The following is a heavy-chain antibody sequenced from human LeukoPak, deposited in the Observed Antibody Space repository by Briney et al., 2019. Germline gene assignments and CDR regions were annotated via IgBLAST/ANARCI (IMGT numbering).Heavy chain of an antibody. CDR1: GFTFSSYG. CDR2: IWYDGSNK. Sequence: GGSLRLSCAASGFTFSSYGMHWVRQAPGKGLEWVAVIWYDGSNKYYADSVKGRFTISRDNSKNTLYLQMNSLRAEDTAVYYCARVSDYSNYFDYWGQGTLVTVSS. D-gene: IGHD4-11*01. V-gene: IGHV3-33*01. J-gene: IGHJ4*02. CDR3: ARVSDYSNYFDY.